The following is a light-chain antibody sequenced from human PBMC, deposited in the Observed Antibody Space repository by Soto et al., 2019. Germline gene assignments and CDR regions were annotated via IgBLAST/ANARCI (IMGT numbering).Light chain of an antibody. CDR2: DVS. CDR3: CSFAGSYTFGV. CDR1: SSDVGDYNY. V-gene: IGLV2-11*01. J-gene: IGLJ3*02. Sequence: QSALTQPRSVSGSPGQSVTISCTGTSSDVGDYNYVSWYQQYPGKAPKLVIYDVSKRPSGVPDRFSGSKSGSTASLTISGLQAEDEADYYCCSFAGSYTFGVFGGGTKLTVL.